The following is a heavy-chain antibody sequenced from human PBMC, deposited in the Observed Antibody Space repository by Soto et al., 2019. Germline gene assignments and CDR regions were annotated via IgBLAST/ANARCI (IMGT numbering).Heavy chain of an antibody. J-gene: IGHJ6*02. V-gene: IGHV1-2*04. CDR3: ARVTSSTPRGVGYHGMDV. CDR2: INPNSGGT. D-gene: IGHD2-2*01. Sequence: ASVKVSCKASGYTFTGYYMHWVRQAPGQGLEWMGWINPNSGGTNYAQKFQGWVTMTRDTSISTAYMELSRLRSDDTAVYYCARVTSSTPRGVGYHGMDVWGQGTTVTVSS. CDR1: GYTFTGYY.